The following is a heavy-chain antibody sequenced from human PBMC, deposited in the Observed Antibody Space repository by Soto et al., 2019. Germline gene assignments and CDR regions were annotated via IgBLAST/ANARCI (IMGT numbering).Heavy chain of an antibody. D-gene: IGHD6-19*01. CDR3: ARAVAVPVDFDY. CDR2: INAGNGNT. CDR1: GYTFTGYA. Sequence: QVQLVQSGAEEKKPGASVKVSCKASGYTFTGYAMHWVRQAPGQRLEGMGWINAGNGNTKYSQMVQGRVTITRDTCASTDYMELSSLRSEDTAVYYCARAVAVPVDFDYWGQGTLVPVSS. V-gene: IGHV1-3*05. J-gene: IGHJ4*02.